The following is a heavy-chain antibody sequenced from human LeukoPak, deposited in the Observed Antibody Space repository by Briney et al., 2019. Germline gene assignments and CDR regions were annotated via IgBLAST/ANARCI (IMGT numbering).Heavy chain of an antibody. Sequence: PGGSLRLSCAASGFTFSSYWMSWVRQAPGKGLEWVANIKQDGSEKYYVDSVKGRFTISRDNAKNSLYLQMNSLRAEDTAVYYCARVPPGLFPAMDVWGKGTTVTVSS. D-gene: IGHD3-10*01. CDR2: IKQDGSEK. J-gene: IGHJ6*03. V-gene: IGHV3-7*01. CDR3: ARVPPGLFPAMDV. CDR1: GFTFSSYW.